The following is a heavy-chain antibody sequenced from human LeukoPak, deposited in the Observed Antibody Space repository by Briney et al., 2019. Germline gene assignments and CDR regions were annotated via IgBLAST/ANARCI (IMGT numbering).Heavy chain of an antibody. Sequence: GGSLRLSCAASGFTFTSYSMNWVRQAPGKGLEWVSYISISSSTIYYGDSVKGRFTISRDNAKNSVYLQMNSLRAEDTAVYYCAREITGDAFDIWGQGTMVTVSS. D-gene: IGHD3-16*01. CDR2: ISISSSTI. J-gene: IGHJ3*02. V-gene: IGHV3-48*01. CDR1: GFTFTSYS. CDR3: AREITGDAFDI.